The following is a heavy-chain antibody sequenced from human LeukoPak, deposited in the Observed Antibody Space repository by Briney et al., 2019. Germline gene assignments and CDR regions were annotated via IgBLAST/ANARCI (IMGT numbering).Heavy chain of an antibody. CDR2: ISGDGGIT. CDR3: AKDKGDY. Sequence: GGSLRLSCAASEFTFNTYAVSWVRQAPGKGLEWVSAISGDGGITYYADSVKGRFTISRDNSKNTLYLQMNGLRAEDTAVYYCAKDKGDYWGQGTLVTVSS. J-gene: IGHJ4*02. V-gene: IGHV3-23*01. CDR1: EFTFNTYA.